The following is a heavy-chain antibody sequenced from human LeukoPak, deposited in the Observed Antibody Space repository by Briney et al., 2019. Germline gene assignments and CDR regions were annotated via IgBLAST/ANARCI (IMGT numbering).Heavy chain of an antibody. CDR1: GFTFNRYN. CDR2: ISGSGGST. CDR3: AKYRHYAQLDAFDI. V-gene: IGHV3-23*01. D-gene: IGHD2-2*01. Sequence: PGGSLRLSCAASGFTFNRYNMNWVRQAPGKGLEWVSAISGSGGSTYYADSVKGWFTISRDNSKNTLYLQMNSLRAEDTAVYYCAKYRHYAQLDAFDIWGQGTMVTVSS. J-gene: IGHJ3*02.